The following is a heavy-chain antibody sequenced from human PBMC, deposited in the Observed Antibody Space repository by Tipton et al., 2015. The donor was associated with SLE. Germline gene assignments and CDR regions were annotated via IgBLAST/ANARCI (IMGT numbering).Heavy chain of an antibody. J-gene: IGHJ3*02. CDR1: GYTFTTYP. D-gene: IGHD1-14*01. CDR3: ARLRSGNQRRCFEI. CDR2: ISAYNGNT. Sequence: QLVQSGSELKKPGASVKVSCKASGYTFTTYPMNWVRQAPGQGLEWMGWISAYNGNTNYAQKLQGRVTMTRDTSISTAYMELSRVTSDDTAVYYCARLRSGNQRRCFEIWGQGTMVTVSS. V-gene: IGHV1-18*01.